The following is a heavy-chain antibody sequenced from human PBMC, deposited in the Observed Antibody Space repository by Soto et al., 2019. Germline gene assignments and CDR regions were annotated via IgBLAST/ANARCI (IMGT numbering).Heavy chain of an antibody. Sequence: PSETLSLTCTVPGGSISSSSYYWGWIRQPPGKGLEWIGSIYYSGSTYYNPSLKSRVTISVDTSKNQFSLKLSSVTAADTAVYYCMLGSGWKDFDYWGQGTLVTVSS. CDR2: IYYSGST. CDR1: GGSISSSSYY. V-gene: IGHV4-39*01. CDR3: MLGSGWKDFDY. D-gene: IGHD3-22*01. J-gene: IGHJ4*02.